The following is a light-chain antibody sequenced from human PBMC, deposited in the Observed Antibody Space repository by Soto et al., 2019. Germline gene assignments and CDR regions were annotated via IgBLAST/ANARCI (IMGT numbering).Light chain of an antibody. CDR1: SGHSSYA. Sequence: QLVLTQSPSASASLGASVKLTCTLRSGHSSYAIAWHQQQPEKGPRYLMKLNSDGSHSKGDGIPDRFSGSSSGAERYLTISSLQSEDEADYYCQNWGTGPLVFGGGTQLTVL. CDR3: QNWGTGPLV. V-gene: IGLV4-69*01. CDR2: LNSDGSH. J-gene: IGLJ2*01.